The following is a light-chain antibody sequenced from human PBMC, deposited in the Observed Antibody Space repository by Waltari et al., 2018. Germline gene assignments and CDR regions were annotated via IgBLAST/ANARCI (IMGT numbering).Light chain of an antibody. CDR1: RLGNQF. CDR3: QAWVGSNVV. J-gene: IGLJ2*01. Sequence: SYELTQPPSVSVSPGQTATITCSGERLGNQFVCWYQQKADQAPLLVIYQDDKRSPGNAGRFTGSNSGNTATLITSETQATDEADYFCQAWVGSNVVFGGGTKLTVL. CDR2: QDD. V-gene: IGLV3-1*01.